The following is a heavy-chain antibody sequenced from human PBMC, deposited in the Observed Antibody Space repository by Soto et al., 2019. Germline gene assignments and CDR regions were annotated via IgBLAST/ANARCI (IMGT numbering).Heavy chain of an antibody. Sequence: PGGSLRLSCAASGFTFNGYGMHWVRQGPGNGLEWVAFISYDSTKTYYADSVKGRFTISRDNSNSALYVQMNSLTGEDTAVYYCARTRSAWSDFHYYSLDVWGQGTTVTVS. CDR1: GFTFNGYG. J-gene: IGHJ6*02. V-gene: IGHV3-30*03. CDR2: ISYDSTKT. CDR3: ARTRSAWSDFHYYSLDV. D-gene: IGHD1-26*01.